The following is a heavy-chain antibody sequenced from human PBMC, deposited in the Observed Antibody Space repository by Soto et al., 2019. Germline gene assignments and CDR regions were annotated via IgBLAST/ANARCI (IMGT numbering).Heavy chain of an antibody. J-gene: IGHJ4*02. V-gene: IGHV1-46*01. CDR1: GYTFTNYY. Sequence: QVHLVQSGAEVAKPGASVKLSCKASGYTFTNYYIHWVRQAPGQGLEWMGIINPSGGSTSYSQKFLGRVTMTGDTSTSTVYMHLSGLTYDDTVVYFCARALTEFDYWGPGTLVTVSS. CDR3: ARALTEFDY. CDR2: INPSGGST. D-gene: IGHD7-27*01.